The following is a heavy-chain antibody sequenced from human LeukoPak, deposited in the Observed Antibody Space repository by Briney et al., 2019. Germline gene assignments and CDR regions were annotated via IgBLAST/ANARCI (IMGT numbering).Heavy chain of an antibody. V-gene: IGHV3-21*01. CDR1: GFTFSSYS. CDR2: ISSSSYI. CDR3: AHSKTCYYDSSGYFCLYGMDG. D-gene: IGHD3-22*01. Sequence: GGSLRLSCGVSGFTFSSYSMNWVRQAPGKGLEWVSFISSSSYIYYTDSVRGRFTISRDNTKNSLYLQMNSLRAEDTAVYYCAHSKTCYYDSSGYFCLYGMDGWGQGTTVTVSS. J-gene: IGHJ6*02.